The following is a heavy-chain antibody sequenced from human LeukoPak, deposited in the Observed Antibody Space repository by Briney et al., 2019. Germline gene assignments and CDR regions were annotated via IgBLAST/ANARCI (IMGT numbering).Heavy chain of an antibody. CDR2: INHSGST. CDR3: ARTGVTMVRGVIQTPFDY. V-gene: IGHV4-34*01. J-gene: IGHJ4*02. CDR1: GGSFSGYY. D-gene: IGHD3-10*01. Sequence: SETLSLTCAVYGGSFSGYYWSWIRQPPGKGLEWIGEINHSGSTNYNPSLKSRVTISVDTSKNQFSLNLGSVTAADTAVYYCARTGVTMVRGVIQTPFDYWGQGTLVTVSS.